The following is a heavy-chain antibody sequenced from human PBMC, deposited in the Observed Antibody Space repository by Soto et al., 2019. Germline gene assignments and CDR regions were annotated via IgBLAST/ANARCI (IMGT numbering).Heavy chain of an antibody. J-gene: IGHJ2*01. Sequence: QVQLQESGPGLVKPSETLSLTCTVSGGPISSYYWSWIRQPPGKGLEWIGYIYYSGSTNYNPSLKSRVTISVDTSKNQFSLKLSSVTAADTAVYYCARHGYYVPYWYFDLWGRGTLVTVSS. CDR1: GGPISSYY. D-gene: IGHD3-10*02. V-gene: IGHV4-59*08. CDR2: IYYSGST. CDR3: ARHGYYVPYWYFDL.